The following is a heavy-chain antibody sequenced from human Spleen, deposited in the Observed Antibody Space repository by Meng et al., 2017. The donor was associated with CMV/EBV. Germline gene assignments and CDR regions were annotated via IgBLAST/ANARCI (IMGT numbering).Heavy chain of an antibody. Sequence: KVSCKGSGYSFTSYWIGWVRQMPGKGLEWMGIIYPGDSDTRYSPSFQGQVTISADKSISTAYLQWSSLKASDTAMYYCARRSHRSSPENDAFDIWGQGTMVTVSS. V-gene: IGHV5-51*01. CDR2: IYPGDSDT. CDR3: ARRSHRSSPENDAFDI. CDR1: GYSFTSYW. D-gene: IGHD6-6*01. J-gene: IGHJ3*02.